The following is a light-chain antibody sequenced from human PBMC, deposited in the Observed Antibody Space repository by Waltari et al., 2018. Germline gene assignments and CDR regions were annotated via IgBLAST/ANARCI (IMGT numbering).Light chain of an antibody. J-gene: IGKJ4*01. CDR2: SAS. V-gene: IGKV3-15*01. CDR1: QSVSSN. CDR3: QQYNTWPT. Sequence: EIVMTQSPATLSVSPGERATLSCRASQSVSSNLAWYQQKPGQAPRLLIHSASTRVTGIPARFSGSGSGTDFTLTISSLRSEDFAVYFCQQYNTWPTFGGGTKVEIK.